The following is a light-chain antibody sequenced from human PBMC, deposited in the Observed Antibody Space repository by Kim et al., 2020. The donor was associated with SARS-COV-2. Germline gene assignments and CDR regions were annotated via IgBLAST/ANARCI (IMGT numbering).Light chain of an antibody. CDR2: NVN. V-gene: IGLV2-14*03. Sequence: QSALTQPASVSGSPGQSSIIISCTGTSSDDGGYNSVSWHQQHPGKAPKLLIYNVNNRPSGVSTRFSGTKSANTASLTISGLQAEDEADYYCSSYATDSFLFGGGTQLTVL. J-gene: IGLJ3*02. CDR3: SSYATDSFL. CDR1: SSDDGGYNS.